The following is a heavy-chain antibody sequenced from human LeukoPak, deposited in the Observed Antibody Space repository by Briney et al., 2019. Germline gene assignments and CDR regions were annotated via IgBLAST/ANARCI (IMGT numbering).Heavy chain of an antibody. V-gene: IGHV3-30*04. D-gene: IGHD5-18*01. CDR3: ARDPGYNYGYDY. Sequence: QPGRSLRLSCAASGLTFSSYAMHWVRQAPGKGLEWVAVISYDGSNKYYADSVKGRFTISRDNSKNTLYLQMNSLRAEDTAVYYCARDPGYNYGYDYWGQGTLVTVSS. CDR2: ISYDGSNK. CDR1: GLTFSSYA. J-gene: IGHJ4*02.